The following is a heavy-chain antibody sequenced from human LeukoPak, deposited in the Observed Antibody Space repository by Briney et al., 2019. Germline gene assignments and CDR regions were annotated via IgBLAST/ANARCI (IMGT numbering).Heavy chain of an antibody. CDR3: AKASRGGSGSYPDY. Sequence: PGGSLRLSCAASGFTFSSYGMHWVRQAPGKGLEWVAVISYDGSNKYYADSVKGRFTISRDNSKNTLYLQMNSLRAEDTAVYYCAKASRGGSGSYPDYWGQGTLVTVSS. CDR1: GFTFSSYG. J-gene: IGHJ4*02. CDR2: ISYDGSNK. V-gene: IGHV3-30*18. D-gene: IGHD3-10*01.